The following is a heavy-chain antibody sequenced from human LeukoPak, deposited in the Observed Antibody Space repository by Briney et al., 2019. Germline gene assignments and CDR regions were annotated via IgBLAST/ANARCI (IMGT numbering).Heavy chain of an antibody. CDR3: ARVKQQLVSSLFDY. CDR2: ISYTGTYI. Sequence: GGSLRLSCAASAFSLSAYNMNWVRQAPGKGLEWVSSISYTGTYIYYADSVKGRFTISRDNAQNSLYLQMNSLRAEDTAVYYCARVKQQLVSSLFDYWGQGTLVTVSS. J-gene: IGHJ4*02. CDR1: AFSLSAYN. D-gene: IGHD6-13*01. V-gene: IGHV3-21*01.